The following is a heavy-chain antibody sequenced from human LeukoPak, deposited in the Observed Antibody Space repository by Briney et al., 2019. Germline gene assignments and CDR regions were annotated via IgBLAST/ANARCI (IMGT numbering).Heavy chain of an antibody. CDR3: ARGGGSYYSSYFDY. D-gene: IGHD1-26*01. CDR2: IYSGGST. J-gene: IGHJ4*02. CDR1: GFTVSSSY. V-gene: IGHV3-53*01. Sequence: TGGSLRLSCAASGFTVSSSYMSWVRQAPGKGLEWVSVIYSGGSTYYADSVKGRFTISRDNSKNTLYLQMNSLRVEDTAVYYCARGGGSYYSSYFDYWGQGTLVTVSS.